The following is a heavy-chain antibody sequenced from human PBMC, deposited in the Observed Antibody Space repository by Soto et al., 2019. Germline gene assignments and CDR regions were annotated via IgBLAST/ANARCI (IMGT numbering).Heavy chain of an antibody. V-gene: IGHV3-23*01. CDR1: GFTFSTYA. J-gene: IGHJ4*02. CDR2: VTNLGGTI. CDR3: AKDGNNGFAFDH. D-gene: IGHD2-8*01. Sequence: GGSLRLSCAASGFTFSTYAMSWVRQAPGTGLEWVSGVTNLGGTINYADSVKGRFTISRDNSKNTLYLQMSSLRAEDTAVYYCAKDGNNGFAFDHWGQGTLVTVSS.